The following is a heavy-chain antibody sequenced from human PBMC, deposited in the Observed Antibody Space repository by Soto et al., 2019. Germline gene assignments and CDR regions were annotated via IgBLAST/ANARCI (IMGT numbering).Heavy chain of an antibody. D-gene: IGHD2-21*02. Sequence: GESLKISCKGSGYSFSSQWIGWVRQMPGRGLEWMGIVHPGDSDTRYRPSFQGQVTISADKSITTAYLQWSSLKPSDTAIYYCARHTGVVTPISGYYYGMDVWGQGTTVTVSS. V-gene: IGHV5-51*01. CDR3: ARHTGVVTPISGYYYGMDV. J-gene: IGHJ6*02. CDR1: GYSFSSQW. CDR2: VHPGDSDT.